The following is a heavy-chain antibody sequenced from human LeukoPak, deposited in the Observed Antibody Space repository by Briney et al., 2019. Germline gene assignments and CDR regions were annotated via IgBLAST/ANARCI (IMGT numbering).Heavy chain of an antibody. CDR2: IYTSGST. J-gene: IGHJ4*02. Sequence: KASETLSLTCTVSGGSISSGSYYWSWIRQPAGKGLEWIGRIYTSGSTNYNPSLKSRVTISVDTSKNQFSLKLSSVTAADTAVYYCAREGVGYTEDNYYFDYWGQGTLVTVSS. D-gene: IGHD5-24*01. V-gene: IGHV4-61*02. CDR3: AREGVGYTEDNYYFDY. CDR1: GGSISSGSYY.